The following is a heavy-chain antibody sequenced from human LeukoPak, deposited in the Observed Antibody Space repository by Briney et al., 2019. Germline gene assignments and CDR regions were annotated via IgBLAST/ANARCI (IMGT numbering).Heavy chain of an antibody. V-gene: IGHV4-34*01. CDR1: GGSFSGYY. D-gene: IGHD1-14*01. CDR3: ARDRRHDY. Sequence: KTSETLSLTCAVYGGSFSGYYWSWIRQPPGKGLEWIGEINHSGSTNYNPSLKSRVTISVDTSKNQFSLKLSSVTAADTAVYYCARDRRHDYWGQGTLVTVSS. J-gene: IGHJ4*02. CDR2: INHSGST.